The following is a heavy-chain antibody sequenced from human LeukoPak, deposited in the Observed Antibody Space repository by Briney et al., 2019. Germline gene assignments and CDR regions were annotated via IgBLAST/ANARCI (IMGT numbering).Heavy chain of an antibody. CDR2: INPKTGGT. Sequence: ASVKVSCKASGYTFTDNYIHWVRQALGQGLEWMGRINPKTGGTNYAQKFQGRVTMTTDTSISTAYMDLSSLRSDDTAVYICARDGPGYCSPTSCSDNWFDPWGQGALVTVSS. V-gene: IGHV1-2*06. CDR1: GYTFTDNY. CDR3: ARDGPGYCSPTSCSDNWFDP. D-gene: IGHD2-2*01. J-gene: IGHJ5*02.